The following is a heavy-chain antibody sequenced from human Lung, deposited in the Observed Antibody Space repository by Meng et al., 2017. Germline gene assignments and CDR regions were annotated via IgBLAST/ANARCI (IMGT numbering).Heavy chain of an antibody. J-gene: IGHJ4*02. V-gene: IGHV4-34*01. CDR2: INHSGST. Sequence: QGQLRTWGAGLLKPSETLSPTGVVSGGSFSDYYWSWIRQPPGKGLEWIGEINHSGSTNYNPSLESRATISVDTSQNNLSLKLSSVTAADSAVYYCARGPTTMAHDFDYWGQGTLVTVSS. CDR3: ARGPTTMAHDFDY. CDR1: GGSFSDYY. D-gene: IGHD4-11*01.